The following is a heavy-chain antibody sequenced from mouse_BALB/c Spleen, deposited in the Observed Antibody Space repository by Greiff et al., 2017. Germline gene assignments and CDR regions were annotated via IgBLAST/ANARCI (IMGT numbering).Heavy chain of an antibody. CDR1: GFTFSSYW. Sequence: EVQLVESGGGLVQPGGSMKLSCVASGFTFSSYWMSWVRQSPEKGLEWVAEIRLKSDNYATHYAESVKGKFTISRDDSKSRLYLQMNSLRAEDTGIYYCVSGYALFAYWGQGTLVTVSA. CDR3: VSGYALFAY. J-gene: IGHJ3*01. D-gene: IGHD3-1*01. CDR2: IRLKSDNYAT. V-gene: IGHV6-6*02.